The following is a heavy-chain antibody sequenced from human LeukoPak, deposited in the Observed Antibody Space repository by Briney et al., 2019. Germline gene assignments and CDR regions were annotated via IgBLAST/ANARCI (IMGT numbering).Heavy chain of an antibody. J-gene: IGHJ3*02. CDR3: ARIWWSGYFGVTYAFDI. D-gene: IGHD3-3*01. CDR2: IYTSGST. CDR1: GGSISSYY. Sequence: SETLSLTCTVSGGSISSYYWSWIRQPAGKGLEWIGRIYTSGSTNYNPSLKSRVTMSVDTSKNQFSLKLSSVTAADTAVYYCARIWWSGYFGVTYAFDIWGQGTMVTVSS. V-gene: IGHV4-4*07.